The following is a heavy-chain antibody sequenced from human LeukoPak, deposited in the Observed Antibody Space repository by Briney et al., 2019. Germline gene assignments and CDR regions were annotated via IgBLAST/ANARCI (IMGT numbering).Heavy chain of an antibody. V-gene: IGHV3-21*01. Sequence: GGSLRLSCAASGFTFSSYSMNWVRQAPGKGLEWVSSISSSSSYIYYADSVKGRFTISRDNAKNSLYLQMNSLRAEDTAVYYCARVQNRLAAADDYWGQGTLVTVSS. CDR2: ISSSSSYI. CDR1: GFTFSSYS. CDR3: ARVQNRLAAADDY. J-gene: IGHJ4*02. D-gene: IGHD6-13*01.